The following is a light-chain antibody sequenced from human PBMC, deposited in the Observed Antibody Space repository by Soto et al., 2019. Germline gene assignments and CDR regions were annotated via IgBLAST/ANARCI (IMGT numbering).Light chain of an antibody. CDR2: GIS. CDR1: QTVSNN. Sequence: EVVVTQSPSTLSVSLGQRATLSCRTSQTVSNNLAWYRQKPGQAPSLLIYGISTRATGLPARFSGAGSGTEFTLTISSLQAEDSALYYCQQYNNWPHTFGQGTKLESK. V-gene: IGKV3-15*01. J-gene: IGKJ2*01. CDR3: QQYNNWPHT.